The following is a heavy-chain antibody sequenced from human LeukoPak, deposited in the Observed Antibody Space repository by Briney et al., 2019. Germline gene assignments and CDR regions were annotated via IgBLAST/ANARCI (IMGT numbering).Heavy chain of an antibody. CDR3: AREDYGSGSYNWFDP. CDR2: ISYSGST. J-gene: IGHJ5*02. D-gene: IGHD3-10*01. V-gene: IGHV4-30-4*08. CDR1: GGSISSGDYY. Sequence: SQTLSLTCTVSGGSISSGDYYWSWIRQHPGKGLEWIGYISYSGSTYYNPSLTSRLTISVDPSKNQFSLKLSSVTAADTAVYYCAREDYGSGSYNWFDPWGQGTLVTVSS.